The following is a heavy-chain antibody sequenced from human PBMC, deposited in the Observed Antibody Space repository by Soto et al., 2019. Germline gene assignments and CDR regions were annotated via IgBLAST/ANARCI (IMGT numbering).Heavy chain of an antibody. J-gene: IGHJ4*02. CDR3: ASSESGCYRRYYFDY. CDR1: GGSFSGYY. D-gene: IGHD6-19*01. Sequence: SETLSLTCAVYGGSFSGYYWSWIRQPPGKGLEWIGEINHSGSTNYNPSLKSRVTISVDTSKNQFSLKLSSVTAADTAVYYCASSESGCYRRYYFDYWGQGTLVPVSS. CDR2: INHSGST. V-gene: IGHV4-34*01.